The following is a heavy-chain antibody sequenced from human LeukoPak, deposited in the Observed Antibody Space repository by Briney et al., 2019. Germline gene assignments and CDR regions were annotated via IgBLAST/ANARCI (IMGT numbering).Heavy chain of an antibody. CDR3: AKVYYYDSSGYYWLRWGLFDY. Sequence: ASVKVSCKASGYTFTGYYMHWVRQAPGQGLEWMGWINPNSGGTNYAQKFQGRATMTRDTSISTAYMELSRLRSDDTAVYYCAKVYYYDSSGYYWLRWGLFDYWGQGTLVTVSS. D-gene: IGHD3-22*01. CDR1: GYTFTGYY. CDR2: INPNSGGT. V-gene: IGHV1-2*02. J-gene: IGHJ4*02.